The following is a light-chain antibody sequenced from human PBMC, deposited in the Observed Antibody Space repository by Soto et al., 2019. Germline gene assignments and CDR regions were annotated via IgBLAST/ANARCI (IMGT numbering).Light chain of an antibody. V-gene: IGKV3-15*01. CDR2: GAS. CDR1: QSVSSN. CDR3: QQYNNWPPVT. Sequence: EIVMTQSPATLSVSPGERATLSCRASQSVSSNLAWYQQKPGQAPRRLIYGASTRATGIPARFSGSGSGTEFTLTISRLPSEDFAVYYCQQYNNWPPVTFGQGTKVEIK. J-gene: IGKJ1*01.